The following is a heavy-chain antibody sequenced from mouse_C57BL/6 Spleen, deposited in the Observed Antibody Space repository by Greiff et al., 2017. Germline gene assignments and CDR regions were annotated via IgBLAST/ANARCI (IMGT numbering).Heavy chain of an antibody. CDR2: INPSTGGT. J-gene: IGHJ3*01. Sequence: EVKLMESGPELVKPGASVKISCKASGYSFTGYYMNWVKQSPEKSLEWIGEINPSTGGTTYNQKFTAKATLTVDKSSSTAYMQLNSLTSEDSAVYYCARWEAWFAYWGQGTLVTVAA. V-gene: IGHV1-42*01. D-gene: IGHD4-1*01. CDR3: ARWEAWFAY. CDR1: GYSFTGYY.